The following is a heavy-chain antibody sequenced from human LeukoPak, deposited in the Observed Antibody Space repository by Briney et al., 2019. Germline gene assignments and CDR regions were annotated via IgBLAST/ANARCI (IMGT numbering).Heavy chain of an antibody. CDR3: ARAGRYCSGGSCYGY. CDR2: IRYDGSNK. D-gene: IGHD2-15*01. CDR1: GFTFSSYG. V-gene: IGHV3-30*02. Sequence: GGSLRLSCAASGFTFSSYGMHWVRQAPGKGLEWVAFIRYDGSNKYYADSVKGRFTISRDNSKNTLYLQMNSLRAEDTAVYYCARAGRYCSGGSCYGYWGQGTLVTVSS. J-gene: IGHJ4*02.